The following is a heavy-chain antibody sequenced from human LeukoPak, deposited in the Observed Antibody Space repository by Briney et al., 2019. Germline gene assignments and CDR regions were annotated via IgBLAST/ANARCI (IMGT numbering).Heavy chain of an antibody. V-gene: IGHV3-23*01. D-gene: IGHD3-22*01. J-gene: IGHJ4*02. Sequence: PGGSLRLSCAASGFTFSKYGMNWVRQAPGKGLEWVSGIGVGGTTYYADSVKGRFTISRDTSKNTLYLQMNSLRAEDTAVYYCAKAQGYYDCRGQGTLVTVSS. CDR3: AKAQGYYDC. CDR1: GFTFSKYG. CDR2: IGVGGTT.